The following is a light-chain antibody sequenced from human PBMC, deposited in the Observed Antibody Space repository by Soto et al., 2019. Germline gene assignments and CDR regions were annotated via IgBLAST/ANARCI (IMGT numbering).Light chain of an antibody. CDR2: GAF. J-gene: IGKJ5*01. V-gene: IGKV3-11*01. CDR1: PSVPNY. CDR3: QQRNIWPPVT. Sequence: IVVKQSPAALSLSPGERATLSCRASPSVPNYLAWYQQKPGQAPRLLIYGAFNRATGIPARFSGSGSGADFTLTISSLEPEDFAVYYCQQRNIWPPVTFGQGTRLEIK.